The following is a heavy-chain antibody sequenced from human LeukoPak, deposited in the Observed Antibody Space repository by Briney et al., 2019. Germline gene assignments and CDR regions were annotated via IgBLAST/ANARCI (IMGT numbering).Heavy chain of an antibody. CDR3: ARGQGGQYFDY. D-gene: IGHD1-26*01. J-gene: IGHJ4*02. Sequence: SETLSLTCTVSGVSISSYYWSWIRQPPGKGLEWIGYILYSGSTYYNPSLKSRVTISVDTSKNQFSLKLSSVTAADTAVYYCARGQGGQYFDYWGQGTLVTVSS. CDR1: GVSISSYY. CDR2: ILYSGST. V-gene: IGHV4-59*01.